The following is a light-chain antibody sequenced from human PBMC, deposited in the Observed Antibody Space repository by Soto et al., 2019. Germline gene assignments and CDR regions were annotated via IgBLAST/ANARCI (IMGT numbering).Light chain of an antibody. Sequence: IVMTQSPATLSVSPGERATLSCRASQSVRGNLAWYQQKPGQAPRLLIYGASTRATGIPARFSGRGAGTEFTLTISSLQSEDFAIYYCQQYNNWPRTFGQGTKVDI. CDR1: QSVRGN. CDR3: QQYNNWPRT. V-gene: IGKV3-15*01. J-gene: IGKJ1*01. CDR2: GAS.